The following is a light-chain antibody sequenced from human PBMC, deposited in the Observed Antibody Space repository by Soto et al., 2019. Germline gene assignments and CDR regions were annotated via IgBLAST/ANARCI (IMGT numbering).Light chain of an antibody. CDR1: SSDVGSDNF. Sequence: QSVLTQPASVSGSPGQSITISCTGTSSDVGSDNFVSWYQQHPGKAPKLMIYEVTKRPSGVSSRFSGSKSGNTASLTISGLQAEDEADYYCCSYAGSSTFYVFGPGTKLTVL. J-gene: IGLJ1*01. CDR2: EVT. V-gene: IGLV2-23*02. CDR3: CSYAGSSTFYV.